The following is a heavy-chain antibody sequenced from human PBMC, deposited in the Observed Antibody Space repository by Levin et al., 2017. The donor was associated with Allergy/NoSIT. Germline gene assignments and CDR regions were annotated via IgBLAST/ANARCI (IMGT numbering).Heavy chain of an antibody. V-gene: IGHV4-59*08. CDR3: VRHLNSPYSGGLGY. CDR1: GGSINNYY. CDR2: IHYSGST. Sequence: ASETLSLTCTVSGGSINNYYWSWLRQTPERGLEWIGYIHYSGSTKYNPSLESRVTISVDTSKNQFSLKVTSVTASDTAVYYCVRHLNSPYSGGLGYWGQGTLVTVSS. J-gene: IGHJ4*02. D-gene: IGHD1-26*01.